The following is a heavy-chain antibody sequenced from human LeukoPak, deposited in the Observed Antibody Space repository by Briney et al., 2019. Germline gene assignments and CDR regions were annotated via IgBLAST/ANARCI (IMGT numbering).Heavy chain of an antibody. CDR2: IRYDGSNK. J-gene: IGHJ1*01. Sequence: GRSLRLSCAASGFTFSSYGMHWVRQAPGKGLEWVAFIRYDGSNKYYADSVKGRFTISRDNSKNTLYLQMNSLRAEDTAVYYCARGGKRAVAGTRSPQYFQHWGQGTLVTVSS. CDR1: GFTFSSYG. D-gene: IGHD6-19*01. V-gene: IGHV3-30*02. CDR3: ARGGKRAVAGTRSPQYFQH.